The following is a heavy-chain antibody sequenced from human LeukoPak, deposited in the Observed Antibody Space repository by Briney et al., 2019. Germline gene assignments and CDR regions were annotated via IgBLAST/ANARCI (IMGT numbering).Heavy chain of an antibody. D-gene: IGHD3-10*01. J-gene: IGHJ4*02. CDR3: ARGHGSGSFLIDY. Sequence: GGSLRLSCSASGFTFSSYAMHWVRQAPGKGLEWVAIISYDGSTTHYSNSVKGRSTISRDNSRNTVYLQMNTLRPEDTAVYYCARGHGSGSFLIDYWGQGTLDTVSS. CDR2: ISYDGSTT. V-gene: IGHV3-30-3*01. CDR1: GFTFSSYA.